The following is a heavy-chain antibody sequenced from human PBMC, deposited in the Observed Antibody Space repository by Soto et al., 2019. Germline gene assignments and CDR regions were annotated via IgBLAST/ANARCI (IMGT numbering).Heavy chain of an antibody. J-gene: IGHJ4*02. Sequence: HVELVQSGADVKKPGASVTISCKASGYTFTDYALHWVRQAPGQRLELMGWMNAGVGNTLYSQKLQGSITITRDTAASTAYMELNSLKSEDTAIYYCARDTGYTFGSLNYWGPGTLVTVSS. CDR1: GYTFTDYA. V-gene: IGHV1-3*01. D-gene: IGHD5-18*01. CDR2: MNAGVGNT. CDR3: ARDTGYTFGSLNY.